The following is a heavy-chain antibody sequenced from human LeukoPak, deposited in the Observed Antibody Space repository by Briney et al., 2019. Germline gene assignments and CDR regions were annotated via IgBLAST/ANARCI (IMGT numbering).Heavy chain of an antibody. Sequence: PGGSLRLSCAASGFTFSSYWMSWVRQAPGKGLEWVANIKQDGSEKYYVDSVKGRFTISRDNAKNSLYLQMNSLRAEDTAVYYCAQLLEGGYYGMDVWGQRTTVTVSS. V-gene: IGHV3-7*01. CDR3: AQLLEGGYYGMDV. D-gene: IGHD2-2*01. CDR1: GFTFSSYW. CDR2: IKQDGSEK. J-gene: IGHJ6*02.